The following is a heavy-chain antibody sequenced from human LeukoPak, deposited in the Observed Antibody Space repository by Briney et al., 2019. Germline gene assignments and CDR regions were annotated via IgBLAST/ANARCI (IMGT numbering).Heavy chain of an antibody. CDR1: GFTFSDYY. V-gene: IGHV3-11*04. Sequence: PGGSLRLSCAASGFTFSDYYMSWIRQAPGKGLEWVSYMGNSRSNIYYADSVKGRFTISRDNAKNSLYLQMNSLRADDTAVYYCARDRSGSHYDYWGQGTLVTVSS. CDR3: ARDRSGSHYDY. J-gene: IGHJ4*02. D-gene: IGHD1-26*01. CDR2: MGNSRSNI.